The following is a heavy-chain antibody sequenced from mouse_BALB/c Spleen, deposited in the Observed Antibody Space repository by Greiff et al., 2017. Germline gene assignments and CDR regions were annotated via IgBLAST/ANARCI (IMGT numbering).Heavy chain of an antibody. J-gene: IGHJ4*01. CDR3: ARIYDGYLYYAMDY. Sequence: VQLVESGPELVRPGVSVKISCKGSGYTFTDYAMHWVKQSHAKSLEWIGVISTYYGNTNYNQKFKGKATMTVDKSSSTAYMELARLTSEDSAIYYCARIYDGYLYYAMDYWGQGTSVTVSS. V-gene: IGHV1-67*01. D-gene: IGHD2-3*01. CDR2: ISTYYGNT. CDR1: GYTFTDYA.